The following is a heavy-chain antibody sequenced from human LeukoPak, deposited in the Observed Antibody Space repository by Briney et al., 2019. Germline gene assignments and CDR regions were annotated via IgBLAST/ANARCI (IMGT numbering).Heavy chain of an antibody. J-gene: IGHJ4*02. D-gene: IGHD5-18*01. CDR2: IYYSGST. CDR3: ARVDTANVDY. V-gene: IGHV4-59*08. CDR1: GGSISSYY. Sequence: SETLSLTCTVSGGSISSYYWSWIRQPPGKGLEWIGYIYYSGSTNYNPSLKSRVTISVDTSKNQFSLNLNSVTAADTAVYYCARVDTANVDYWGQGTLVTVSS.